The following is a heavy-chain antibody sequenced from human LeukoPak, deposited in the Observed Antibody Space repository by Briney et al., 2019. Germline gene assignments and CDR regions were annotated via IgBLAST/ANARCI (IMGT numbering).Heavy chain of an antibody. Sequence: PSETLSLTCTVSGGSISSGGYYWSWIRQHPGKGLKWIGYIYYSGSTYYNPSLKSRVTISVDTSKNQFSLKLSSVTAADTAVYYCARDGESYGDLELAFDIWGQGTMVTVSS. V-gene: IGHV4-31*03. CDR3: ARDGESYGDLELAFDI. CDR2: IYYSGST. CDR1: GGSISSGGYY. J-gene: IGHJ3*02. D-gene: IGHD4-17*01.